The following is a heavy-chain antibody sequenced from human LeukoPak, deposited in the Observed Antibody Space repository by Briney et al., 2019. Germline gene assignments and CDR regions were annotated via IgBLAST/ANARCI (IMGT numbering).Heavy chain of an antibody. CDR3: ASNGDDYGDYPADAFDI. J-gene: IGHJ3*02. Sequence: SETLSLTCTVSGGSISSGGYYWSWIRQRPGKGLRWIGYIYYSGSTYYNPSLKSRVTISVDTSKNQFSLKLSSVTAADTAEYYCASNGDDYGDYPADAFDIWGQGTMVTVSS. V-gene: IGHV4-31*03. CDR1: GGSISSGGYY. D-gene: IGHD4-17*01. CDR2: IYYSGST.